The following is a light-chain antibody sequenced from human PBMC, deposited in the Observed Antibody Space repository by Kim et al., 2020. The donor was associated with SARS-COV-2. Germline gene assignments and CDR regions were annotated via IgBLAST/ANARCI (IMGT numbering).Light chain of an antibody. V-gene: IGKV4-1*01. J-gene: IGKJ4*01. CDR2: WAS. Sequence: DIVMTQSPDSLAVSLGERAAINCKSSQSVLYRSTNKYYLAWYQQKPGQPPKLLIYWASTREFGVPDRFSGSGSGTDFTLTISSLQAEDVAVYYCQQYYSSPLTFGVGTKVDIK. CDR1: QSVLYRSTNKYY. CDR3: QQYYSSPLT.